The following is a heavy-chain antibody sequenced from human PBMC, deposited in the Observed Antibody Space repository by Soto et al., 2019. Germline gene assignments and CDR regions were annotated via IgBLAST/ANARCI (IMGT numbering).Heavy chain of an antibody. D-gene: IGHD5-18*01. J-gene: IGHJ4*02. CDR1: GFTFSSYS. CDR3: ARVTGYSYGFDY. Sequence: EVQLVESGGGLVKPGGSLRLSCAASGFTFSSYSMNWVRQAPGKGLEWVSSISSSSRYIYYAASVKGRFTISRDNAKNSLYLQMNSLRAEDTAVYYCARVTGYSYGFDYWGQGTLVTVSS. V-gene: IGHV3-21*01. CDR2: ISSSSRYI.